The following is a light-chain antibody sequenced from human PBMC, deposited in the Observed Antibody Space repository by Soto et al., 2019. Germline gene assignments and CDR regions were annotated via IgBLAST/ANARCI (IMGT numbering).Light chain of an antibody. CDR1: QTINSN. CDR2: SAS. CDR3: QKYDNWPFT. V-gene: IGKV3-15*01. J-gene: IGKJ2*01. Sequence: EIVMTQSPGTLSVFPGERATLSCRASQTINSNLAWYQQKPGQAPRLLIYSASTRATGCPARFSGSGSGTEFTLIISSLQSEDFAVYYCQKYDNWPFTFGQGTKLEIK.